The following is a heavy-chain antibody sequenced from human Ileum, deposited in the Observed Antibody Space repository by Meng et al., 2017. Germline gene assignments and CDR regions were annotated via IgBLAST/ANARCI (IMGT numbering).Heavy chain of an antibody. V-gene: IGHV3-33*01. CDR3: ARNSGGSKYYFPY. D-gene: IGHD3-16*01. J-gene: IGHJ4*02. CDR1: GFTFSHSG. Sequence: GESLKISCAASGFTFSHSGMHWVRQAPGKGLEWVAVIWSDGSKEYYADSVKGRFTISRDNSKNTLYLQMNSLGVEDTAVYYCARNSGGSKYYFPYWGQGTLVTVSS. CDR2: IWSDGSKE.